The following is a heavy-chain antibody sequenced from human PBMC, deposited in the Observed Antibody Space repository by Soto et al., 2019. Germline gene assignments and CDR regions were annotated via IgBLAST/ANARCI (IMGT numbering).Heavy chain of an antibody. V-gene: IGHV4-59*01. CDR1: GGSMGPYH. Sequence: SETLSLTCTVSGGSMGPYHWSWIRQAPGVGLEWIAYVYYSGYTHYNPSLKSRVTISVDTSKNQFSLKLTSVTAADTAVYYCARGLAQAELDYWGAGALVTVSS. D-gene: IGHD1-26*01. CDR3: ARGLAQAELDY. CDR2: VYYSGYT. J-gene: IGHJ4*02.